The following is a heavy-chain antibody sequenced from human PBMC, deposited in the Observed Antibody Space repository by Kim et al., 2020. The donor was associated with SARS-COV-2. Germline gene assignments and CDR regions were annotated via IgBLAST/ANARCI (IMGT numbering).Heavy chain of an antibody. V-gene: IGHV3-48*03. J-gene: IGHJ4*02. Sequence: GTTTYYADLVKGRFTIAGDNAKNSLFLKMNSLSAEDTAVYYCARERGGYDYWGQGTLVTVSS. CDR3: ARERGGYDY. CDR2: GTTT. D-gene: IGHD1-26*01.